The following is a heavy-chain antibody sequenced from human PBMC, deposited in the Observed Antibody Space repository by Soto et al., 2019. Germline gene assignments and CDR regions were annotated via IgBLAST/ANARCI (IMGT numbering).Heavy chain of an antibody. D-gene: IGHD2-2*01. V-gene: IGHV1-3*01. Sequence: QVQLVQSGAEVKKPGASVKVSCKASGYTFPNYDIHWVRQAPGQRIEWMGWINAGNGNTKYSQKLQGRVTITRDTSASTAYMELSRLRSEDTAVYYCASTYSSSNVDYWGQGTLVTVSS. CDR2: INAGNGNT. J-gene: IGHJ4*02. CDR3: ASTYSSSNVDY. CDR1: GYTFPNYD.